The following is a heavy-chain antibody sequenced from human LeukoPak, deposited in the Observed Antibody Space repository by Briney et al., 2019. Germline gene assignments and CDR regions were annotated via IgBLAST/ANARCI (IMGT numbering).Heavy chain of an antibody. CDR1: GGSISSYY. Sequence: SETLSLTCTVSGGSISSYYWTWIRQPAGKGPEWIGRIHTSGSTNYNPSLKSRVNMSVDTSKNQFSLKLSSVTAADTAVYYCAGHYYGSGAFDYWGQGTLVTVSS. CDR3: AGHYYGSGAFDY. V-gene: IGHV4-4*07. CDR2: IHTSGST. D-gene: IGHD3-10*01. J-gene: IGHJ4*02.